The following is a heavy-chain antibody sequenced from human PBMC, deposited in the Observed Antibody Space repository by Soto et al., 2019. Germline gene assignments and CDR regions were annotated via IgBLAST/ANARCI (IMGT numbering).Heavy chain of an antibody. Sequence: QVQLVESGGGVVQPGRSLRLSCAASGFTFSSYGMHWVRQAPGKGLEWVAVTSYDGSNKYYADSVKGRFTISRDNSKNTLYLQMNSLRAEDTAVYYCAKDDLGLNSGGKDYWGQGTLVTVSS. CDR2: TSYDGSNK. CDR3: AKDDLGLNSGGKDY. V-gene: IGHV3-30*18. J-gene: IGHJ4*02. D-gene: IGHD2-15*01. CDR1: GFTFSSYG.